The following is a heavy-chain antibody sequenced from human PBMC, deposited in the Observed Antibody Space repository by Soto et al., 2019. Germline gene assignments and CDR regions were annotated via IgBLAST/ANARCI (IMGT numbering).Heavy chain of an antibody. D-gene: IGHD1-26*01. Sequence: SQTLSLTCAITGDSVSSNSACWSWVRQSPSRGLEWLGRTYYSSKWYYEYAVSVRGRITINPDTSKNQYSLQLNSVTPEDTAVYFCARGEQYSGRIFDYWGQGTLVTVSS. CDR1: GDSVSSNSAC. V-gene: IGHV6-1*01. J-gene: IGHJ4*01. CDR3: ARGEQYSGRIFDY. CDR2: TYYSSKWYY.